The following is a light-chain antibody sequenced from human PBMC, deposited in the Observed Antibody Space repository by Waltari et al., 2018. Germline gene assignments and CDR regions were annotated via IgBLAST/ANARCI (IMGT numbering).Light chain of an antibody. Sequence: SYVLTQPSSVSVAPGQTASIACGGDNIGNKRVHWYQQRPGQAPVLVGYDSDDRPPGIPDRFSGSNSGSTATLTVSRVGAGDEADYYCQVWDPTSSHWIFGGGTKLTVL. J-gene: IGLJ2*01. CDR3: QVWDPTSSHWI. CDR2: DSD. CDR1: NIGNKR. V-gene: IGLV3-21*02.